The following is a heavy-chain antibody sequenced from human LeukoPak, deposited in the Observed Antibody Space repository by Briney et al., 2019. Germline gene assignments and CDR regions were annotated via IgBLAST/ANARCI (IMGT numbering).Heavy chain of an antibody. J-gene: IGHJ4*02. Sequence: ASVKVSCKASGYTFTSYDINWVRQATGQGLEWMGWMNPNSGNTGYAQKFQGRVTMTRNTYISTAYMELSSLRSEDTAVYYCARGPYYYGSGSYYAFGYWGQGTLVTVSS. CDR1: GYTFTSYD. CDR3: ARGPYYYGSGSYYAFGY. V-gene: IGHV1-8*01. D-gene: IGHD3-10*01. CDR2: MNPNSGNT.